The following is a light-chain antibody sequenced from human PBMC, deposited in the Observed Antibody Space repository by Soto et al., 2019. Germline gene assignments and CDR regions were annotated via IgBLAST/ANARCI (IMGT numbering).Light chain of an antibody. CDR1: SSDVGGYNH. J-gene: IGLJ2*01. Sequence: QSALPQPASVSGSPGQSITISCTGTSSDVGGYNHVSWYQHSPGKAPKLILFAVSDRPSGVSHRFSGSKSGNTASLTISGLQADDEADYCCCSYTSLSTVVFGGGTKLTVL. CDR3: CSYTSLSTVV. V-gene: IGLV2-14*01. CDR2: AVS.